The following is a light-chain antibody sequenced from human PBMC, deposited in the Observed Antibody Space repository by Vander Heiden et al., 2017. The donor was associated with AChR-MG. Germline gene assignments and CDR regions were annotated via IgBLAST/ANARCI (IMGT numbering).Light chain of an antibody. CDR3: QHYGSSPYT. V-gene: IGKV3-20*01. Sequence: EIVLTQSPGTLSLSPGERATLSCRASQSVSSTYLAWYQQKLGQAPRVLIYGASTRAIGIPDRFSGSGSGTDFTLTIIRLEPEDFAVYYCQHYGSSPYTFGQGTKLEIK. J-gene: IGKJ2*01. CDR2: GAS. CDR1: QSVSSTY.